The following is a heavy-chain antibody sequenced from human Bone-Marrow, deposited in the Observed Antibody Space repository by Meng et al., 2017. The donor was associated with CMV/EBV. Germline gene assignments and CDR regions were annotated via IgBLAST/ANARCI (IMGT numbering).Heavy chain of an antibody. CDR3: ARSMAASIPSDF. CDR2: INANTGGT. D-gene: IGHD6-13*01. J-gene: IGHJ4*02. Sequence: ASVKDFCKTSGFTFMSAYYMHWVRQAPGQGLEWMGWINANTGGTNYAQKFQGRVTMTRDTSLSTAYMELSSLRFDDAAVYYCARSMAASIPSDFWGQGTVVTVSS. V-gene: IGHV1-2*02. CDR1: GFTFMSAYY.